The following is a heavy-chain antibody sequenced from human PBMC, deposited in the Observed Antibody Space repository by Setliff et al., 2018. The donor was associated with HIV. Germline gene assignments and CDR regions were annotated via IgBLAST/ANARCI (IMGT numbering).Heavy chain of an antibody. V-gene: IGHV4-34*01. J-gene: IGHJ5*02. D-gene: IGHD6-13*01. CDR2: IDHSGST. Sequence: SETLSLTCAVYGGSFRGYYWNWIRQSPDKGLEWIGEIDHSGSTNYNPSLRSRVIMSADTPKSQFSLNLTSLTASDTAVYYCARGTKGSRWSVTRINWFDTWGQGTLVTVPQ. CDR1: GGSFRGYY. CDR3: ARGTKGSRWSVTRINWFDT.